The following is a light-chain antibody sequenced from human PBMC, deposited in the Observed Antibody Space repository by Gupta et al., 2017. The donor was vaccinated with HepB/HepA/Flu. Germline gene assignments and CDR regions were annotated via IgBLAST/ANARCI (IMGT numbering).Light chain of an antibody. CDR1: QSISSW. CDR3: QQYISYLLT. V-gene: IGKV1-5*03. Sequence: DIQMTPSPSTLSASVGDRVTITCRASQSISSWLAWYQQKPGKAPKLLIYKASSLESGVPSRFSGSGSGTEFTLTISSLQPDDFATYYCQQYISYLLTFGGGTKVEIK. CDR2: KAS. J-gene: IGKJ4*01.